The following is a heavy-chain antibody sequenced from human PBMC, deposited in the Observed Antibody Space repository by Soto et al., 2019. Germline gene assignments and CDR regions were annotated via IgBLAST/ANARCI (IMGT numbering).Heavy chain of an antibody. V-gene: IGHV1-18*01. J-gene: IGHJ1*01. CDR3: ARIGFDGH. D-gene: IGHD3-9*01. CDR2: ISVYNDNT. Sequence: QVQLVQSGSEIKKPGASVKVSCKAFGYTFTSYGIGWVRQAPGQGLEWVGGISVYNDNTNYAQKFQGRVTMTTETSSSTAYMELRSLKSDDTAVYSCARIGFDGHWGQGTLVTVSS. CDR1: GYTFTSYG.